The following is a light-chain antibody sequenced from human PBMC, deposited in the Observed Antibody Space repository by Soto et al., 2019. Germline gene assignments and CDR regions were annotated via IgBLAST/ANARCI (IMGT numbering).Light chain of an antibody. CDR2: LGS. J-gene: IGKJ4*01. CDR1: QTLLHSNGYNY. Sequence: DIVMTQSPLSLPVTPGEPASISCRSSQTLLHSNGYNYLDWYVQKPGQSPQLLIYLGSSRASGVPGRFSGSGSGTDFTLKISRVEAEDVGVYYCMQALRTPTFGGGTKVEIK. V-gene: IGKV2-28*01. CDR3: MQALRTPT.